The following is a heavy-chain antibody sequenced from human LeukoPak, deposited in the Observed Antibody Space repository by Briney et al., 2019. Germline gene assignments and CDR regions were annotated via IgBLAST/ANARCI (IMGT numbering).Heavy chain of an antibody. D-gene: IGHD1-26*01. CDR2: IKQDGGEK. CDR1: EFTFSSYW. V-gene: IGHV3-7*01. J-gene: IGHJ4*02. Sequence: GGSLRLSCAASEFTFSSYWMSWVRQAPGKGLEWVANIKQDGGEKYYLDSVKGRFTVSRDNAKNSLYLQMNSLRAEDTAVYYCAKGRIVGATYFDYWGQGTLVTVSS. CDR3: AKGRIVGATYFDY.